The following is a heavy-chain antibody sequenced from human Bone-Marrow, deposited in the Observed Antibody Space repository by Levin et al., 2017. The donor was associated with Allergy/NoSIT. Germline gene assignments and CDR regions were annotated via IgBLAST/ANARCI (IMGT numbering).Heavy chain of an antibody. D-gene: IGHD6-25*01. CDR2: IHYSGTT. J-gene: IGHJ6*02. V-gene: IGHV4-39*01. CDR1: GGSISSSSYY. CDR3: AYFSGVYYGMDV. Sequence: PSETLSLTCIVSGGSISSSSYYWGWIRQSPGKGLEWIGNIHYSGTTYYKPSLKSRVTISVDTSKKQFSLKLSSVTAADTAVYYCAYFSGVYYGMDVWGQGTTVTVSS.